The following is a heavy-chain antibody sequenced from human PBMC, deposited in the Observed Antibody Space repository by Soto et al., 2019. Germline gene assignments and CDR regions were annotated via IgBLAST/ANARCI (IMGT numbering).Heavy chain of an antibody. CDR2: IYHSGST. CDR1: GGSISSRNW. CDR3: AKGGSGSYSNAFDI. J-gene: IGHJ3*02. Sequence: PSETLSLTCAVSGGSISSRNWWSWVRQPPGKGLEWIGEIYHSGSTNYNPSLKSRVTISVDKSKNQFSLKLSSVTAADTAVYYCAKGGSGSYSNAFDIWGQGTMVTVSS. V-gene: IGHV4-4*02. D-gene: IGHD3-10*01.